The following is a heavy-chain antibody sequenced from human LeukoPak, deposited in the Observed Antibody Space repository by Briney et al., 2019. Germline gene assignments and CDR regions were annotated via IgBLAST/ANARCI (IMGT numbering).Heavy chain of an antibody. D-gene: IGHD3-3*01. CDR2: IIPILGIA. J-gene: IGHJ3*02. CDR1: GGTFSSYA. V-gene: IGHV1-69*04. Sequence: GASVKVSCKASGGTFSSYAISWVRQAPGQGLEWMGRIIPILGIANYAQKFRGRVTITADKSTSTAYMELSSLRSEDTAVYYCARGVRGWIFGVVTQTDAFDIWGQGTMVTVSS. CDR3: ARGVRGWIFGVVTQTDAFDI.